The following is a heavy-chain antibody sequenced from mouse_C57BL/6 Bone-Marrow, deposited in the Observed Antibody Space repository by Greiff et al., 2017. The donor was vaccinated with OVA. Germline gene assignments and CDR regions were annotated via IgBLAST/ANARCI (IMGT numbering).Heavy chain of an antibody. CDR2: IWSGGST. CDR3: ARNSDYYGSSYDAMDY. CDR1: GFSLTSYG. J-gene: IGHJ4*01. Sequence: VKLMESGPGLVQPSQSLSITCTVSGFSLTSYGVHWVRQSPGKGLEWLGVIWSGGSTDYNAAFISRLSISKDNSKSQVFFKMNSLQADDTAIYYCARNSDYYGSSYDAMDYWGQGTSVTVSS. D-gene: IGHD1-1*01. V-gene: IGHV2-2*01.